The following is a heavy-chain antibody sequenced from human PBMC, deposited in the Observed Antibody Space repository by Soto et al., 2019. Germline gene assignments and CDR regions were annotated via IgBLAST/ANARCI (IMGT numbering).Heavy chain of an antibody. CDR1: GFTFSSYA. CDR3: ARELERVFDY. V-gene: IGHV3-30*04. J-gene: IGHJ4*02. Sequence: GGSLRLSCAASGFTFSSYAMHWVRQAPGKGLEWVAVIAYDGRNKYYADSVKGRFTISRDNSKNTLYLQMNSLRIEDTAVYYCARELERVFDYWGQGTLVTVS. D-gene: IGHD1-1*01. CDR2: IAYDGRNK.